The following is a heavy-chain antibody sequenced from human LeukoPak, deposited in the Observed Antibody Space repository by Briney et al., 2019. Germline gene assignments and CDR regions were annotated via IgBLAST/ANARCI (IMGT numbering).Heavy chain of an antibody. Sequence: GSLRLSCAASGFTFSSYSMNWVRQAPGKGLEWVSSISSSSSYIYYADSVKGRFTISRDNAKNTLYLQMNSLRAEDTAVYYCAKDSRVTIFGVVIIPPDYWGQGTLVTVSS. J-gene: IGHJ4*02. CDR2: ISSSSSYI. D-gene: IGHD3-3*01. CDR3: AKDSRVTIFGVVIIPPDY. CDR1: GFTFSSYS. V-gene: IGHV3-21*04.